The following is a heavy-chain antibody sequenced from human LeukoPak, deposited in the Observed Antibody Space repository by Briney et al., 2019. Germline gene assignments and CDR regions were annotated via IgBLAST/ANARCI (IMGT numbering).Heavy chain of an antibody. CDR1: GGSISSGGYY. CDR3: AGGGLVANFDY. D-gene: IGHD5-12*01. CDR2: IYYSGST. V-gene: IGHV4-31*03. Sequence: PSETLSLTCTVSGGSISSGGYYWSWIRQHPGKGLECIGYIYYSGSTYYNPSLKSRVTISVDTSKNQFSLKLSSVTAADTAVYYCAGGGLVANFDYWGQGTVVTVSS. J-gene: IGHJ4*02.